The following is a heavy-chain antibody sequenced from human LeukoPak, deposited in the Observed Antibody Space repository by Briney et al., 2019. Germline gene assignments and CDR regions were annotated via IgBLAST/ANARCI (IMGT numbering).Heavy chain of an antibody. V-gene: IGHV4-34*01. D-gene: IGHD6-25*01. CDR3: ARGRAARMSQGFYYYYYMDV. Sequence: PSETLSLTCAVYGGSFSGYYWSWIRQPPGKGLEWIGEINHSGSTNYNPSLKSRVTISVDTSKNQFSLKLSSVTAADTAVYYCARGRAARMSQGFYYYYYMDVWGKGTTVTVS. J-gene: IGHJ6*03. CDR1: GGSFSGYY. CDR2: INHSGST.